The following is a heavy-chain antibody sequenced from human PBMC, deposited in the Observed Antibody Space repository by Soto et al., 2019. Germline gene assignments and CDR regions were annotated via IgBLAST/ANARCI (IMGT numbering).Heavy chain of an antibody. Sequence: PSETLSLTCAVYGGSFSGYYWSWIRQPPGKGLEWIGEINHSGSTNYNPSLKSRVTISVDTSKNQFSLKLSSVTAADTSVYYCARYRSLHGSGSRTFDYWGQGTLVTVSS. CDR1: GGSFSGYY. J-gene: IGHJ4*02. CDR2: INHSGST. D-gene: IGHD3-10*01. CDR3: ARYRSLHGSGSRTFDY. V-gene: IGHV4-34*01.